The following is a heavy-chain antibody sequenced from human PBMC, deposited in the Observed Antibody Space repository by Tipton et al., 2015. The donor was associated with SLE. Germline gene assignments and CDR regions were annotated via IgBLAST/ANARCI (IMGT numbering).Heavy chain of an antibody. CDR2: ISGSGGST. D-gene: IGHD1-26*01. J-gene: IGHJ4*02. CDR1: GFTFSSYA. Sequence: GSLRLSCAASGFTFSSYAMGWVRQAPGKGLEWVSGISGSGGSTYYADSVKGRFTISRDNSKNTLYLQMNSLRAEDTAVYSCAGSLGRGAVDYWGQGTLVTVSS. V-gene: IGHV3-23*01. CDR3: AGSLGRGAVDY.